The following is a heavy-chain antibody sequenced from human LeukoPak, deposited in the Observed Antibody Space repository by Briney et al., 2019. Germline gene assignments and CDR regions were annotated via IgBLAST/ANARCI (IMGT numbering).Heavy chain of an antibody. CDR3: AKRYANGWNFDY. V-gene: IGHV3-30*18. J-gene: IGHJ4*02. Sequence: GRSLRLSCAASGYIFNNYDMHWVRQAPGEGLEWVALVTSDGSNTYYADSVKGRFTISRDNSKNTVYLQLNSLRAEDTAVYYCAKRYANGWNFDYWGQGTLVTVSS. CDR1: GYIFNNYD. CDR2: VTSDGSNT. D-gene: IGHD2-2*01.